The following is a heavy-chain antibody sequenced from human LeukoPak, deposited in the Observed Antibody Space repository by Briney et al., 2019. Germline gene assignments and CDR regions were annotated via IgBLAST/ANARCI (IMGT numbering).Heavy chain of an antibody. J-gene: IGHJ4*02. CDR2: ISGGGGST. D-gene: IGHD1-26*01. Sequence: GGSLRLSCAASGFTFSSCGMNWVRQAPGKGLEWVSTISGGGGSTYYADSVKGRFTISRDNSKNTLYLQVNSLRAEDTAVYYCAKGGKWDVTPFDYWGQGTLVTVSS. V-gene: IGHV3-23*01. CDR1: GFTFSSCG. CDR3: AKGGKWDVTPFDY.